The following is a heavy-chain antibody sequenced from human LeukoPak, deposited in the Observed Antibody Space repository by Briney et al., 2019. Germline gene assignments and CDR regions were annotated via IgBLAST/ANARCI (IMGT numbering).Heavy chain of an antibody. J-gene: IGHJ6*02. Sequence: PSGTLSPTCAVSGGSISSSNWWSWVRQPPGKGLEWIGEIYHSGSTNYNPSLKSRVTISVDKSKNQLSLKLSSVTAADTAVYYCAAYYGSGSPKTYYYYGMDVWGQGTTVTVSS. CDR3: AAYYGSGSPKTYYYYGMDV. CDR1: GGSISSSNW. D-gene: IGHD3-10*01. CDR2: IYHSGST. V-gene: IGHV4-4*02.